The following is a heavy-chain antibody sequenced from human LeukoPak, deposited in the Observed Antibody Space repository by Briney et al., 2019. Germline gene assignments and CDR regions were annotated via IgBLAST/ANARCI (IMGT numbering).Heavy chain of an antibody. D-gene: IGHD2-15*01. CDR2: ISGSGGST. Sequence: GGSLRLSCAASGFTFSSYAMSWVRQAPGKGLEWVSAISGSGGSTYYADSVKGRFTISRDNSKNTLYLQMNSLRAEDTAVYYCAKPALGIVVVVAASWFDPWGQGTLVTVSS. CDR3: AKPALGIVVVVAASWFDP. CDR1: GFTFSSYA. J-gene: IGHJ5*02. V-gene: IGHV3-23*01.